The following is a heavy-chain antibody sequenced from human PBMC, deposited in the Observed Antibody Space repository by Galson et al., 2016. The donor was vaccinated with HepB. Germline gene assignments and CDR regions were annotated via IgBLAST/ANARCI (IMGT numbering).Heavy chain of an antibody. CDR3: ARGEVYCGADCHLWYLDV. CDR2: IDQSGST. D-gene: IGHD2-21*02. V-gene: IGHV4-34*01. Sequence: SETLSLTCAVYGGSFSGYYWHWIRQPPGKGLEWIGEIDQSGSTNCQPSLKSRLTISLDTSTKQFSLKLTSVTAADAAVYYCARGEVYCGADCHLWYLDVWGRGTLVTVSS. J-gene: IGHJ2*01. CDR1: GGSFSGYY.